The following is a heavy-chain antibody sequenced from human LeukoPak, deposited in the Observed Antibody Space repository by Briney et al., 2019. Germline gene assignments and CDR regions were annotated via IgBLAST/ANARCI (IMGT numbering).Heavy chain of an antibody. J-gene: IGHJ4*02. Sequence: GGSLRLSCAASGFTFSVYSMTWVRQAPGKGLEWLSYISSSSYFIYYADSVKGRFTISRDNDKNLLYLRINNLRAEDTAVYYCARWIDYWGQGTLVTVSS. V-gene: IGHV3-48*01. CDR3: ARWIDY. CDR1: GFTFSVYS. CDR2: ISSSSYFI.